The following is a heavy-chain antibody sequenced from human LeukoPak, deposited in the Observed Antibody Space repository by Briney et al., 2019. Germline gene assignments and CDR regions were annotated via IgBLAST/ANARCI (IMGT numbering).Heavy chain of an antibody. CDR1: GFTFSSYA. D-gene: IGHD3-10*01. CDR3: AKDLSEDVFYYGSGSHDY. J-gene: IGHJ4*02. Sequence: PGGSLRLSCAASGFTFSSYAMHWGRQAPGKGLEWVAVISYDGSNKYYADSVKGRFTISRDNSKNTLYLQMNSLRAEDTAVYYCAKDLSEDVFYYGSGSHDYWGQGTLVTVSS. V-gene: IGHV3-30-3*01. CDR2: ISYDGSNK.